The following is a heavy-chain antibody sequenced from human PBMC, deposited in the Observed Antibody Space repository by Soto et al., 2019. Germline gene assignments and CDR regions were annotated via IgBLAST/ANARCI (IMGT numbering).Heavy chain of an antibody. V-gene: IGHV4-4*08. CDR2: VYPSGDT. CDR3: ARGWIAAPNLYYFGY. J-gene: IGHJ4*01. D-gene: IGHD6-13*01. CDR1: GDSMFTNY. Sequence: SETLSLTCSVSGDSMFTNYWSWIRQPPGKGLQYIGDVYPSGDTNYNTSLNSRVTISADTSKKQFSLRLRSVTAADTAVYYCARGWIAAPNLYYFGYWGRGILVTVSS.